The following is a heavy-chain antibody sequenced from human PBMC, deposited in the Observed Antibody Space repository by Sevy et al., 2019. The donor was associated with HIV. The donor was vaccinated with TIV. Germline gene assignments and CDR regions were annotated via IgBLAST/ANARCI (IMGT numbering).Heavy chain of an antibody. V-gene: IGHV4-59*08. Sequence: SETLSLTCAVSGGSISGYYWSWIRQPPGKGLEWIGYIDYTGSTNYSPSLKSRVTITVDTSKSQFSLKLNSVTAADTAFYYWARHEAGSGTYYNLIEYWGQGTMVTVSS. J-gene: IGHJ4*02. CDR2: IDYTGST. CDR1: GGSISGYY. D-gene: IGHD3-10*01. CDR3: ARHEAGSGTYYNLIEY.